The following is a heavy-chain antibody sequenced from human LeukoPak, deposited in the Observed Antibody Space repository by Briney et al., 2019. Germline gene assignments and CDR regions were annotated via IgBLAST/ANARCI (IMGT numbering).Heavy chain of an antibody. V-gene: IGHV4-59*08. CDR1: GGSISSFY. CDR2: IYYTGST. J-gene: IGHJ4*02. D-gene: IGHD6-6*01. CDR3: ARHRAYSSSSPFDY. Sequence: SETLSLTCAVSGGSISSFYWCWIRQPPGKGLEWIGYIYYTGSTNYNPSLKSRVTIFVDMSKNQFSLRLSSVTDADTAVYYCARHRAYSSSSPFDYWGQGTLVTVSS.